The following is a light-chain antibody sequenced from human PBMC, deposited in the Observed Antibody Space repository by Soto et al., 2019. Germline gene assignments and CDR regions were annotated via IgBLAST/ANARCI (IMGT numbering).Light chain of an antibody. CDR2: EGS. CDR3: CSYADGSTYVV. CDR1: SSDVGSYNL. V-gene: IGLV2-23*01. J-gene: IGLJ2*01. Sequence: QSVLTQPASVSGSPGQSITISCTGTSSDVGSYNLVSWYQQHPGKAPKLMIYEGSKRPSGVSNRFSGSKSGNTASLTISGLQAEDEADYYCCSYADGSTYVVFGGGTKVTVL.